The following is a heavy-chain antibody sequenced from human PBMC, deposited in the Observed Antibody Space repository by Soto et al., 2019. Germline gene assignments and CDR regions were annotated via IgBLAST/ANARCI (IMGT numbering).Heavy chain of an antibody. V-gene: IGHV4-31*03. CDR2: IYYSGST. D-gene: IGHD1-26*01. J-gene: IGHJ4*02. Sequence: QVQLQESGPGLVKPSQTLSLTCTVSGGSISSGGYYWSWIRQHPGKGLEWIGYIYYSGSTYYNPSLKSRVTISVDTSKTQFSLKLSSVTAAGTAVYYCAREGGIVGATAADYWGQGTLVTVSS. CDR3: AREGGIVGATAADY. CDR1: GGSISSGGYY.